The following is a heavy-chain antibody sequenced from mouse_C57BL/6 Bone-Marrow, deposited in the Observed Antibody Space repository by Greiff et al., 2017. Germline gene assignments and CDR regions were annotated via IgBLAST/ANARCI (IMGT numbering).Heavy chain of an antibody. CDR2: FYPGSGSI. D-gene: IGHD1-1*01. J-gene: IGHJ3*01. CDR1: GYTFTEST. CDR3: ARHDPLYYGSSPWFAY. Sequence: QVQLQQSGAELVKPGASVKLSCKASGYTFTESTIHWVKQRSGQGLEWIGWFYPGSGSIKYNEKFKDKATLTADKSSSTVYMELSRLTSEDSAVYYGARHDPLYYGSSPWFAYWGQGTLVTVSA. V-gene: IGHV1-62-2*01.